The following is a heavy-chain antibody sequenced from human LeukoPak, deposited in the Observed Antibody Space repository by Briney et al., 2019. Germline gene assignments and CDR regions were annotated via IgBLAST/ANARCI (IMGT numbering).Heavy chain of an antibody. V-gene: IGHV3-23*01. CDR1: GFTFSSYA. D-gene: IGHD3-3*01. J-gene: IGHJ4*02. CDR2: ISGSGGST. Sequence: GGSLRLSCAASGFTFSSYAMSWVRQAPGKGVEWVSAISGSGGSTYYADSVKGGFTISRDNSKNTLYLQMSSLRAEDTAVYYCAKVFGRVGTFDYWGQGTLVTVSS. CDR3: AKVFGRVGTFDY.